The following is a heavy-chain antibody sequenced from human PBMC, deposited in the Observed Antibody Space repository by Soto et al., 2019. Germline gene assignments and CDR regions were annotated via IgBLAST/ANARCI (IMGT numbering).Heavy chain of an antibody. J-gene: IGHJ5*02. Sequence: GGSLRLSCAASGFTFSSYVRQAPGKGLEWVSTISGSGDYTYYADSVKGRFTISRGSSKNTLYLQMDSLRAEDTAIYYCTKDPPFDPWGQGTLVTVSS. CDR1: GFTFSSYV. CDR3: TKDPPFDP. V-gene: IGHV3-23*01. CDR2: ISGSGDYT.